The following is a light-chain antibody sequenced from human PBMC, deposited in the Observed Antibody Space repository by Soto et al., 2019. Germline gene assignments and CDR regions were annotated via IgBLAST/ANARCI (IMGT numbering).Light chain of an antibody. CDR3: QQRSKWRT. V-gene: IGKV3-11*01. CDR2: GAS. J-gene: IGKJ1*01. CDR1: QSVSNNY. Sequence: EVVLTQSPAILSLALGERATRSGRASQSVSNNYLAWYQQKPGQAPRLLIYGASNRATGIPDRFSGSGFGTDYPLTISSLEPEDFAVYYCQQRSKWRTFGQGTKVDI.